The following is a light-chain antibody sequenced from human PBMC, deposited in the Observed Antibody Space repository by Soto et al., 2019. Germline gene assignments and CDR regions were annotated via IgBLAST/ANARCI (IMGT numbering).Light chain of an antibody. Sequence: SYELTQPPSVSVSPGQTARITCSGDALPKQYAYWYQQKPGEAPVLVIYKDSERPSGIPERFSGSSSGTTVTLTISGVQAEDEADYYCQSADSSVFYLVFGGGTNVTVL. CDR2: KDS. CDR1: ALPKQY. CDR3: QSADSSVFYLV. J-gene: IGLJ2*01. V-gene: IGLV3-25*03.